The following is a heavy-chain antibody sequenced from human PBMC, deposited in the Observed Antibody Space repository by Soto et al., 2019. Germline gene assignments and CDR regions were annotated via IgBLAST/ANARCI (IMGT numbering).Heavy chain of an antibody. D-gene: IGHD2-2*01. V-gene: IGHV4-30-2*01. J-gene: IGHJ5*02. CDR2: IYHSGST. Sequence: SETLSLTCAVSGGSISSGGYSWSWIRQPPGKGLEWIGYIYHSGSTYYNPSLKSRVTISVDRSNNQFSLKLSSVTAADTAVYYCARVPDRWGQGTLVTVSS. CDR3: ARVPDR. CDR1: GGSISSGGYS.